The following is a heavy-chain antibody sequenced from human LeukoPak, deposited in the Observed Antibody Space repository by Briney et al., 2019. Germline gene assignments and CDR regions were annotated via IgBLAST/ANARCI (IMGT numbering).Heavy chain of an antibody. CDR2: ISSSSSYI. J-gene: IGHJ4*02. CDR1: GFTFSSYS. Sequence: GGSLRLSCAASGFTFSSYSMNWVRQAPGKGLEWVSSISSSSSYIHYADSVKGRFTISRDNAKNTLYLQMNSLRAEDTAVYYCARYPLDDILTGYSGRYFDYWGQGTLVTVSS. D-gene: IGHD3-9*01. CDR3: ARYPLDDILTGYSGRYFDY. V-gene: IGHV3-21*01.